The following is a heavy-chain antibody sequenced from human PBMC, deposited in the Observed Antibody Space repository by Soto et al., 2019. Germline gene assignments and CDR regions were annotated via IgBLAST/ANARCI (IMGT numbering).Heavy chain of an antibody. CDR2: IYYSGST. Sequence: QVQLQESGPGLVKPSETLSLTCTVSGGSISSYYWSWIRQPPGKGLEWIGYIYYSGSTNYNPSLKSRVTISVDTAKNQFSLKLSSVTAADTAVYYCARGGDGYCSGGSCYAGYYGMDVWGQGTTVTVSS. J-gene: IGHJ6*02. V-gene: IGHV4-59*01. D-gene: IGHD2-15*01. CDR3: ARGGDGYCSGGSCYAGYYGMDV. CDR1: GGSISSYY.